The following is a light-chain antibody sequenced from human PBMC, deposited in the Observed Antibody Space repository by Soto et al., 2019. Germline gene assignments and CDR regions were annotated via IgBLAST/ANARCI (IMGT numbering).Light chain of an antibody. CDR3: QPYGSSPYT. CDR2: GAS. Sequence: EIVLTQSPGTLSLSPGERATLSCRASQSVSSSYLAWYQQKPGQAPRLLIYGASSRATGIPDRFSGSGSGKDFTLTISRMEAEGFAVYYCQPYGSSPYTFGQGTKLEIK. CDR1: QSVSSSY. V-gene: IGKV3-20*01. J-gene: IGKJ2*01.